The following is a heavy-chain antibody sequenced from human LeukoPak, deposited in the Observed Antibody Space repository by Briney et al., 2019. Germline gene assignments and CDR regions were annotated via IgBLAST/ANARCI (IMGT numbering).Heavy chain of an antibody. D-gene: IGHD1-26*01. Sequence: SQTLSLTCTVSGGSISSGSYYWSWIRQPAGTGLEWIGRIYTSGSTNYNPSLKSRVTISVDTSKNQFPLKLSSVTAADTAVYYCARASGSYYGRGHYFDYWGQGTLVTVSS. CDR2: IYTSGST. J-gene: IGHJ4*02. CDR1: GGSISSGSYY. CDR3: ARASGSYYGRGHYFDY. V-gene: IGHV4-61*02.